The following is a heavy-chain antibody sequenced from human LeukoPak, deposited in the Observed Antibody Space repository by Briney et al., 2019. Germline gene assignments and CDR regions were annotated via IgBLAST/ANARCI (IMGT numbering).Heavy chain of an antibody. CDR1: GGTFSSYA. D-gene: IGHD3-3*01. V-gene: IGHV1-69*05. J-gene: IGHJ6*03. CDR3: ASYPSRLLRLYMDV. Sequence: GASVKVSCKASGGTFSSYAISWVRQAPGQGLEWMGGIIPIFGTANYAQKFQGRVTITTDESTSTAYMELSSLRSEDTAEYYCASYPSRLLRLYMDVWGKGTTVTVSS. CDR2: IIPIFGTA.